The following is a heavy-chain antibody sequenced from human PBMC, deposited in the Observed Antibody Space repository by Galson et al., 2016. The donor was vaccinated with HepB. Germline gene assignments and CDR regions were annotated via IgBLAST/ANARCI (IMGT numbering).Heavy chain of an antibody. CDR2: ISYDGSLK. D-gene: IGHD4-11*01. CDR3: ASDTRPYSNLRHGVDV. J-gene: IGHJ6*02. CDR1: GFIFSNYA. V-gene: IGHV3-30-3*01. Sequence: SLRLSCAASGFIFSNYAINWVRQAPGKGLEWVAVISYDGSLKYYADSVKGRFTISRDNSKNTLYLQMNSLRAEDTAVYYCASDTRPYSNLRHGVDVWGQGTTVTVSS.